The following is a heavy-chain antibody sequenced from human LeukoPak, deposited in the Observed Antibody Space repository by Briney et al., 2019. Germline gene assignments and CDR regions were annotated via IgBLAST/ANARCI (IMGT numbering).Heavy chain of an antibody. V-gene: IGHV5-51*01. J-gene: IGHJ3*02. CDR2: IYPGDSDT. CDR3: ARLADGLGISAFDI. Sequence: KPGESLRISCKGSGYSFTSYWIGWVRQMPGKGLEWMGIIYPGDSDTRYSPSFQGQVTISAHKSISTAYLQWSSLKASDTAMYFCARLADGLGISAFDIWGQGTMVAVSS. CDR1: GYSFTSYW. D-gene: IGHD7-27*01.